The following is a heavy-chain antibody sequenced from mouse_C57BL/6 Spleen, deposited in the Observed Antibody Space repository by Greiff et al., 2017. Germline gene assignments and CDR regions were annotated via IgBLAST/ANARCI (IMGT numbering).Heavy chain of an antibody. Sequence: VQLQQPGAELVRPGSSVKLSCKASGYTFTSYWMDWVKQRPGQGLEWIGNIYPSDSETHYNQKFKDKATLTVDKSSSTAYMQLSSLTSEDSAVYYCARSGYIYAMDYWGQGTSVTVSS. J-gene: IGHJ4*01. CDR3: ARSGYIYAMDY. D-gene: IGHD1-3*01. CDR2: IYPSDSET. CDR1: GYTFTSYW. V-gene: IGHV1-61*01.